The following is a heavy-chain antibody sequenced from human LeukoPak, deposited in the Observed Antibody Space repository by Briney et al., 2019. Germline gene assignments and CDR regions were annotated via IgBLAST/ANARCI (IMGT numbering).Heavy chain of an antibody. CDR3: ARSSGGSGYSPTHC. J-gene: IGHJ4*02. CDR2: INTDGSTT. V-gene: IGHV3-74*01. D-gene: IGHD3-22*01. CDR1: GFFFSSYW. Sequence: PGGSLRLSCAASGFFFSSYWMHWVRQAPGKGLVWVSRINTDGSTTTYADSVKGRFTISRDNAKNTLYLQMNSLRTEDTAVYYCARSSGGSGYSPTHCWGQGTLVTVSS.